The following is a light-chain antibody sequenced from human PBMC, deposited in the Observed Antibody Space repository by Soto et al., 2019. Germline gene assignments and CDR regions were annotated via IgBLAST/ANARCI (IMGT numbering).Light chain of an antibody. J-gene: IGKJ4*01. CDR3: QKYNSASLT. CDR2: AAA. V-gene: IGKV1-27*01. CDR1: QGISNY. Sequence: DIQMTQSTSSLSASVGDRVTITCRASQGISNYLAWYQQKPGTAPKLLIYAAAALQSGVPSRFGGSGSGTDFTLAINSLQHEDVATYYCQKYNSASLTFGGGTKVEIK.